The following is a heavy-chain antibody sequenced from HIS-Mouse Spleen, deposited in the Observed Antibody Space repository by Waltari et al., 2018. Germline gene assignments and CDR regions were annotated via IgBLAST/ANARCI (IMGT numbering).Heavy chain of an antibody. Sequence: QVQLVQSGAEVKKPGASVKVSCKASGYTFTGYYMHWVRQAPGQGLEWMGWINPNSGGTNYAQKFQGRVTMTRDTSISTAYMELSRLRSDDTAVYYCATCTSCYYYYYGMDVWGQGTTVTVSS. V-gene: IGHV1-2*02. CDR1: GYTFTGYY. D-gene: IGHD2-2*01. CDR3: ATCTSCYYYYYGMDV. J-gene: IGHJ6*02. CDR2: INPNSGGT.